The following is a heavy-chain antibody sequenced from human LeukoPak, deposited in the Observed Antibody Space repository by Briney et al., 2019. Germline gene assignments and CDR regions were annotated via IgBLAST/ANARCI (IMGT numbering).Heavy chain of an antibody. J-gene: IGHJ4*02. V-gene: IGHV3-30*18. CDR3: AKDRSYGSGTLYPLFDF. D-gene: IGHD3-10*01. CDR1: GFTFSSHG. Sequence: PGRSLRLSCAPSGFTFSSHGMHWARQAPGKALEWVAVTSYDGSKKFYADSVKGRFTISRDNSKSTLFLQLNTLTAEDTAIYYCAKDRSYGSGTLYPLFDFRGLGSLVTVSS. CDR2: TSYDGSKK.